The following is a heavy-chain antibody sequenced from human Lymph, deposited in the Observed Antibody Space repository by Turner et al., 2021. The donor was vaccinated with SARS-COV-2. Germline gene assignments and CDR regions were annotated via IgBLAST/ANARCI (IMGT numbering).Heavy chain of an antibody. CDR3: ARGPPDFPYYFDY. Sequence: EVQLVESGGGLVKPGGSLRLSCSASGFTFSSYSMNWVRQAPGKGLEWVSSITFTSSYIYYADSVKGRFTISRDNAKNSLYRQMNSLRAEDTAVYYCARGPPDFPYYFDYWGQGTLVTVSS. D-gene: IGHD2-21*02. V-gene: IGHV3-21*01. CDR2: ITFTSSYI. J-gene: IGHJ4*02. CDR1: GFTFSSYS.